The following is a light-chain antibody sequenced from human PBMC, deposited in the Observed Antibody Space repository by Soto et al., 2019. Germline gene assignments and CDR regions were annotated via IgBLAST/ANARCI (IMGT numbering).Light chain of an antibody. CDR1: KLGDKY. CDR3: QAWDSTTAV. Sequence: SYELTQPPSVSVSPGQTASITCSGDKLGDKYACWYQQKPGQSPVLVIYQDNQRPSGIPERFSGSNSGNTATLTITGTQAMDEADCYCQAWDSTTAVFGTGTKLTVL. V-gene: IGLV3-1*01. CDR2: QDN. J-gene: IGLJ1*01.